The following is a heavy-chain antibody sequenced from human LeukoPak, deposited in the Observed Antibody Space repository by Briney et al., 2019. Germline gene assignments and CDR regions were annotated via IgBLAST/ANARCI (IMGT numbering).Heavy chain of an antibody. V-gene: IGHV3-64D*06. CDR1: GFTFSDYP. D-gene: IGHD4-11*01. Sequence: GGSLRLSCSASGFTFSDYPMHWVRQTPGKGLEYVTAISKNGDDTYYADSVKGRFTISRDNSKNTLYLQMSSLRTEDAAVFYCVQVGSNYYLNWGQGTLVIVSS. J-gene: IGHJ4*02. CDR3: VQVGSNYYLN. CDR2: ISKNGDDT.